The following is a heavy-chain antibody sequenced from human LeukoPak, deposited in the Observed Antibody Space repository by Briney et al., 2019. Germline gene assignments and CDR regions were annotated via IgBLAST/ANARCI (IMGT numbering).Heavy chain of an antibody. J-gene: IGHJ4*02. CDR1: GGSFSGYY. Sequence: PSETLSLTCAVYGGSFSGYYWSWIRQPPGKGLEWIGEINHSGSTNYNPSLKSRVTISVDTSKNQFSLKLSSVTAADTAVYYCARGDPADYWGQGTLVTVSS. V-gene: IGHV4-34*01. CDR3: ARGDPADY. CDR2: INHSGST.